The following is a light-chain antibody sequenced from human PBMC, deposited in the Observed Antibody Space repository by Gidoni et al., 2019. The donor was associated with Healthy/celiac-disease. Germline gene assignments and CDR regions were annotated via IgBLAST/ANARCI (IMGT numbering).Light chain of an antibody. CDR1: QSISSW. V-gene: IGKV1-5*01. Sequence: DILMTQSPSTLSASVGERVTITCRASQSISSWLAWYQQKPGKAPKLLIYDASNLDSGVPSRFSGSGSGTEFTLTISSLQPDDFATYYCQQYNSYPWTFGQGTKVEIK. J-gene: IGKJ1*01. CDR3: QQYNSYPWT. CDR2: DAS.